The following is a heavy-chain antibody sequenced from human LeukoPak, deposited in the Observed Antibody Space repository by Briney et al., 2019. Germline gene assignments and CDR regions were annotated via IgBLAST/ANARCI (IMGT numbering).Heavy chain of an antibody. Sequence: TGGSLRLSCAASGFTFSSYGMYWVRQAPGKGLEWVAVIWYDGSNKYYADSVKGRFTISRDNSKNTLYLQMNSLRAEDTAVYYCARDGMDYYDSSGSPPRHAFDYWGQGTLVTVSS. CDR1: GFTFSSYG. CDR3: ARDGMDYYDSSGSPPRHAFDY. CDR2: IWYDGSNK. J-gene: IGHJ4*02. V-gene: IGHV3-33*08. D-gene: IGHD3-22*01.